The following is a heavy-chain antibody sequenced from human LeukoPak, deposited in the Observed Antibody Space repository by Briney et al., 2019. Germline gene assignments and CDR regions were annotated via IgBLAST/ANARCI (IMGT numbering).Heavy chain of an antibody. J-gene: IGHJ5*02. Sequence: SETLYLTCTVSGGSISSGDYYWSWIRQPPGKGLEWIGYIYYSGSTYYNPSLKSRVTISVDTSKNQFSLKLSSVTAADTAVYYCARAILTGYPMGGWFDPWGQGTLVTVSS. CDR2: IYYSGST. CDR3: ARAILTGYPMGGWFDP. D-gene: IGHD3-9*01. CDR1: GGSISSGDYY. V-gene: IGHV4-30-4*08.